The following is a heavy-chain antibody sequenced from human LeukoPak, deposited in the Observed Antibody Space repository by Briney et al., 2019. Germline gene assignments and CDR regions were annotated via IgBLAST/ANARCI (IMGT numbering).Heavy chain of an antibody. CDR2: ISSSGTIE. CDR1: GFTLSGHS. J-gene: IGHJ4*01. D-gene: IGHD2-2*02. V-gene: IGHV3-48*04. Sequence: GGSLRLSCVASGFTLSGHSMTWVRQPPGKGLGWVPYISSSGTIEFYADSVKGRFAISRENGKNALYLQMNSLRAEDTAVYYCARDSGRYCTIDSCYTDFDYWGRGTLVSVSS. CDR3: ARDSGRYCTIDSCYTDFDY.